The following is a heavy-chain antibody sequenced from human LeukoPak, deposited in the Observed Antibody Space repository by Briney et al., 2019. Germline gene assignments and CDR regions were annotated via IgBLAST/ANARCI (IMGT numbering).Heavy chain of an antibody. V-gene: IGHV1-8*03. CDR1: GYNFTSSD. CDR3: ARRYCGRASCSPSNFDF. Sequence: ASVKVSCKASGYNFTSSDINWVRQATGQGFEWMGWMNPNSDNTGYAQKFQGRVIFTRSTSISTAYMELSSLRSEDTAVYYCARRYCGRASCSPSNFDFWGQGTLVTVSS. D-gene: IGHD2-2*01. J-gene: IGHJ4*02. CDR2: MNPNSDNT.